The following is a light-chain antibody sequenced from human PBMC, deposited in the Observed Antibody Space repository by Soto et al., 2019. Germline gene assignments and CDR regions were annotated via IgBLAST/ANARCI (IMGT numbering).Light chain of an antibody. CDR3: CSYAGSSTYV. CDR1: SSDVGSYNL. V-gene: IGLV2-23*01. J-gene: IGLJ1*01. CDR2: EGS. Sequence: QSALTQPASVSGSPGQSITISCSETSSDVGSYNLVSWYQQHPGKAPKLMIYEGSKRPSGVSNRFSGSKSGNTASLTISGLQSEDEADDYCCSYAGSSTYVFGTGTKVTVL.